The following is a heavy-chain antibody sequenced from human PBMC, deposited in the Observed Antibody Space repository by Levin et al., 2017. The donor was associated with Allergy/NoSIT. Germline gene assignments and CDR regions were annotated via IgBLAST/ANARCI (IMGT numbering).Heavy chain of an antibody. V-gene: IGHV3-53*01. D-gene: IGHD4-17*01. J-gene: IGHJ6*03. CDR1: GFTVSNHY. CDR2: IYAGTNT. CDR3: ARSGDYWAHFYYYMDV. Sequence: GESLKISCAASGFTVSNHYMSWVRQAPGKGLEWVSVIYAGTNTYYADSVKGRFTISRDNSENTLFLQMNNRRAEDTAIYYCARSGDYWAHFYYYMDVWGKGTTVTVSS.